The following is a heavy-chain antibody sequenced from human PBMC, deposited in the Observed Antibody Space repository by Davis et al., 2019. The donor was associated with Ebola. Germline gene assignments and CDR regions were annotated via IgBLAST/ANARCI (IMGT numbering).Heavy chain of an antibody. D-gene: IGHD3-3*01. J-gene: IGHJ6*02. V-gene: IGHV3-30*18. Sequence: GGSLRLSCAASGFTFSSYAMHWVRQAPGKGLEWVAVISYDGSNKYYADSVKGRFTISRDNSKNTLYLQMNSLRAEDTAVYYCAKHNTPFWSGYYTSIPYGMDVWGQGTTVTVSS. CDR2: ISYDGSNK. CDR1: GFTFSSYA. CDR3: AKHNTPFWSGYYTSIPYGMDV.